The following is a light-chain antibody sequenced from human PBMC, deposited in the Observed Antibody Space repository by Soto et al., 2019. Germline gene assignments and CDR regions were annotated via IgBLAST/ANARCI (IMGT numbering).Light chain of an antibody. J-gene: IGKJ1*01. CDR2: GAS. V-gene: IGKV3-20*01. CDR1: QSVSNNY. CDR3: QQYGSSGT. Sequence: EIVLTQSPGTLTLSPGERATLSCRASQSVSNNYLAWYQQKPGQAPRLLIYGASNRATGIPDRFSGSGSGTDFTLTISRLETEDFAAYYCQQYGSSGTFGQGTKVEIK.